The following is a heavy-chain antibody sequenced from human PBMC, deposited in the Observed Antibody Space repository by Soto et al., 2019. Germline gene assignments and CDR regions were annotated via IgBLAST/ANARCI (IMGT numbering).Heavy chain of an antibody. Sequence: EVQLVESGGGLVQPGGSLRLSCAASGFTVSSNYMSWVRQAPGKGLEWVSVIYSGGSTYYADSVKGRFTIPRDNSKNTLYLQMNSLRAEDTAVYYCARDRIAVAGNPEYFQPWGQGTLVTVSS. J-gene: IGHJ1*01. D-gene: IGHD6-19*01. CDR1: GFTVSSNY. CDR3: ARDRIAVAGNPEYFQP. V-gene: IGHV3-66*01. CDR2: IYSGGST.